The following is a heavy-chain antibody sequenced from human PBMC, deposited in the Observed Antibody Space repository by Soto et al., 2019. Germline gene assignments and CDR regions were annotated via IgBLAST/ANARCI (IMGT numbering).Heavy chain of an antibody. Sequence: QVQLQESGPGLVKPSETLSLTCTVSGGSISSYYWSWIRQPPGKGLEWIGYIYSSGSTNYNPSLKSRVTISVDTSKNQFSLKLSSVTAADTAVYYCARVGVVPAASYYYGMDVWGQGTTVTVSS. CDR3: ARVGVVPAASYYYGMDV. CDR1: GGSISSYY. CDR2: IYSSGST. D-gene: IGHD2-2*01. V-gene: IGHV4-59*01. J-gene: IGHJ6*02.